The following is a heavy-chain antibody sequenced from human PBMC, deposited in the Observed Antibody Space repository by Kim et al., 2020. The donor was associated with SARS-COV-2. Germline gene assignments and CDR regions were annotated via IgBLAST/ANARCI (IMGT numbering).Heavy chain of an antibody. D-gene: IGHD3-22*01. Sequence: GGSLRLSCAASGFTFSSYAMTWVRQAPGKGLEWVSSITGNGADTSHADSVKRRFTISRDNSMNTLSLQMISLEVEDTAIYYCARASGVYYETSGYPFDYWGHGTLVTVSS. V-gene: IGHV3-23*01. CDR3: ARASGVYYETSGYPFDY. J-gene: IGHJ4*01. CDR1: GFTFSSYA. CDR2: ITGNGADT.